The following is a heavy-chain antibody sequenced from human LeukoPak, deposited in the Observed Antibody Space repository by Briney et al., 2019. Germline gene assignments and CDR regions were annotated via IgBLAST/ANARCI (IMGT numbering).Heavy chain of an antibody. J-gene: IGHJ4*02. CDR2: IYYSGST. CDR1: GGSISSSSYY. V-gene: IGHV4-39*07. Sequence: SETLSLTCTVSGGSISSSSYYWGWIRQPPGKGLEWIGSIYYSGSTYYNPSLKSRVTISVDTSKNQFSLKLSSVTAADTAVYYCARDRPTWGWPFDYWGQGTLVTVSS. CDR3: ARDRPTWGWPFDY. D-gene: IGHD7-27*01.